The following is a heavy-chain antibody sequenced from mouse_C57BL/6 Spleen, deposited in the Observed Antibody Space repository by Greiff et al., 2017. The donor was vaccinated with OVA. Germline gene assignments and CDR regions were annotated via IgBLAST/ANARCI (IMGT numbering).Heavy chain of an antibody. D-gene: IGHD1-1*01. CDR3: GTTGLDY. CDR2: IYPGDGDT. CDR1: GYAFSSSW. J-gene: IGHJ2*01. Sequence: VQLQQSGPELVKPGASVKISCKASGYAFSSSWMNWVKQRPGKGLEWIGRIYPGDGDTNYNGKFKGKATLTADKSSSTAYMQLSSLTSEDSAVYFCGTTGLDYWGQGTTLTVSS. V-gene: IGHV1-82*01.